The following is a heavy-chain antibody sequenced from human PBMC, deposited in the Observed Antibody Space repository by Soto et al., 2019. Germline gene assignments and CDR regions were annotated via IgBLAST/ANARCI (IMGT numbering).Heavy chain of an antibody. CDR3: ARDEVPDVQNDAFDI. V-gene: IGHV1-46*04. CDR2: IDPSDGTT. J-gene: IGHJ3*02. CDR1: GYAFTTYH. Sequence: QVQLVQSGAEVKKPGASVKVSCKASGYAFTTYHMHWVRQAPGQGLEWMGMIDPSDGTTTYAQKLQGRVPMTRDTATSTVYMELRRLRSEDTGVYYWARDEVPDVQNDAFDIWGQGTMVTGSS.